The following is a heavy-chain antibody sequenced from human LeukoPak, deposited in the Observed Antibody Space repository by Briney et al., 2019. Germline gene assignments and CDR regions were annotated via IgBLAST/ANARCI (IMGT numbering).Heavy chain of an antibody. J-gene: IGHJ5*02. Sequence: SETLSLTCAVYGGSFSGYYWSWIRQPPGKGLEWIGEINHSGSTNYNPSLKSRVTISVDTSKNQFSLKLSSVTAADTAVYYCARAGIAAAGHRFDPWGQGTLVTVSS. CDR2: INHSGST. CDR3: ARAGIAAAGHRFDP. V-gene: IGHV4-34*01. D-gene: IGHD6-13*01. CDR1: GGSFSGYY.